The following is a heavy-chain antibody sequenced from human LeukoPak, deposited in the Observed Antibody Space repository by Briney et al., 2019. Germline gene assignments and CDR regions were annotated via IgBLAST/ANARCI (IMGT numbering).Heavy chain of an antibody. CDR2: INHSGST. Sequence: SETLSLTCAVYGGSFSGYYWSWIRQPPGKGLEWIGEINHSGSTNYNPSLKSRVTISVDTFKNLFSLKLSSVTAADTAVYYCARVLNSSGYYGIDYWGQGTLVTVSS. CDR1: GGSFSGYY. V-gene: IGHV4-34*01. D-gene: IGHD3-22*01. CDR3: ARVLNSSGYYGIDY. J-gene: IGHJ4*02.